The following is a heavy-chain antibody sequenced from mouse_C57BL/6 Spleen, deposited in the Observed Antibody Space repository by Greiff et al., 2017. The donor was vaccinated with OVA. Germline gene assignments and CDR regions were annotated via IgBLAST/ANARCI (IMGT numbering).Heavy chain of an antibody. Sequence: VKLVESGAELVKPGASVKISCKASGYAFSSYWMNWVKQRPGKGLEWIGQIYPGDGDTNYNGKFKGKATLTADKSSSTAYMQLSSLTSEDSAVYFCAREDDYDDAMDYWGQGTSVTVSS. D-gene: IGHD2-4*01. J-gene: IGHJ4*01. V-gene: IGHV1-80*01. CDR2: IYPGDGDT. CDR3: AREDDYDDAMDY. CDR1: GYAFSSYW.